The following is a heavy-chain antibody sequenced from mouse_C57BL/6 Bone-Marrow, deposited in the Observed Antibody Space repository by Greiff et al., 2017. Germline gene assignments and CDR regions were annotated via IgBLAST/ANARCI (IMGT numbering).Heavy chain of an antibody. CDR3: ARDYGSRKEAMDY. Sequence: QVQLQQSGAALVRPGASVKLSCTASGYTFTDSYINWVRQRPGQGLEWVARIYPGGGNPSYNENLTGKATLTAEKSTSTAYMQLSSLTSEDAAVYFCARDYGSRKEAMDYWGQGTSVTVAS. CDR2: IYPGGGNP. V-gene: IGHV1-76*01. D-gene: IGHD1-1*01. CDR1: GYTFTDSY. J-gene: IGHJ4*01.